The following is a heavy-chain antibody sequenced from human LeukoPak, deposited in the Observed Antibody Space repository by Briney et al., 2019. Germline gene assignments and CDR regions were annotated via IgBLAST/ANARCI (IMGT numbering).Heavy chain of an antibody. CDR2: IFYAGHT. Sequence: SETLSLTCTVSDGSISSSSHFWGWIRQPPGKGLEWIGSIFYAGHTFYNPSLKSRVTISVDTSKNQFSLKLSSVTAADTAVYYCARWWRRDYGVRFDPWGQGTLVTVSS. CDR1: DGSISSSSHF. J-gene: IGHJ5*02. V-gene: IGHV4-39*01. CDR3: ARWWRRDYGVRFDP. D-gene: IGHD4-17*01.